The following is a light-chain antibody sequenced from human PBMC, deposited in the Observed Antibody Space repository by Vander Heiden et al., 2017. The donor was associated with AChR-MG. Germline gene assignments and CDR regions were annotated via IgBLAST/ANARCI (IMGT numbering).Light chain of an antibody. Sequence: EIVLTQSPATLSLSPGERATLSCRASQSVSSYLAWYQQKPGQAPRLLIYDASNRATNIPARFSGSGYGTDFTLTISSREPEDFAVYYCQQRSNYPPKIFGHGTKVDIK. V-gene: IGKV3-11*01. CDR3: QQRSNYPPKI. CDR2: DAS. CDR1: QSVSSY. J-gene: IGKJ3*01.